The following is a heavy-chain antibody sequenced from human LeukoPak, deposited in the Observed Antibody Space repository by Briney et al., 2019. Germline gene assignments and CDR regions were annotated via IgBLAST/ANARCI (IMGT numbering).Heavy chain of an antibody. Sequence: GGSLRLSCAASGFTFSSYWMHWVRQAPGKGLVWVSRINSDGSSITYADSVKGRFTISRDNAKNTLYLQLNSLRVEDTAVYYCAREGRVSGYDFDCWGQGTLVTVSS. CDR2: INSDGSSI. J-gene: IGHJ4*02. CDR3: AREGRVSGYDFDC. V-gene: IGHV3-74*03. CDR1: GFTFSSYW. D-gene: IGHD5-12*01.